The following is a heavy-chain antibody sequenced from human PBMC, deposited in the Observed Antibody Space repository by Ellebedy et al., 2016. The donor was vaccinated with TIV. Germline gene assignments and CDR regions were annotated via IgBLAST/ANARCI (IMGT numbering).Heavy chain of an antibody. CDR3: TVQSGSYFY. CDR1: GFTFSSAW. D-gene: IGHD1-26*01. V-gene: IGHV3-15*01. CDR2: IKSKTDGGTT. Sequence: GESLKISXAASGFTFSSAWMSWVRQAPGKGLEWVGRIKSKTDGGTTDYAAPVKGRFTISRDDSKNTLYLQMNSLKTEDTAVYYCTVQSGSYFYWGQGTLGTVSS. J-gene: IGHJ4*02.